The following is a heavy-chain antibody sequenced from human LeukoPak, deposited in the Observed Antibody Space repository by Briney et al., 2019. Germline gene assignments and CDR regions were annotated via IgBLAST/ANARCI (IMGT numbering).Heavy chain of an antibody. D-gene: IGHD5-12*01. CDR1: GGSISSSSYY. Sequence: SETLSLTCTVSGGSISSSSYYWGWIRQPPGKGLEWIGSIYYSGSTYYNPSLKSRVTISVDTSKNQFSLKLSSVTAADTAVYYCAGDSLSEGYGLDYWGQGTLVTASS. V-gene: IGHV4-39*07. CDR2: IYYSGST. CDR3: AGDSLSEGYGLDY. J-gene: IGHJ4*02.